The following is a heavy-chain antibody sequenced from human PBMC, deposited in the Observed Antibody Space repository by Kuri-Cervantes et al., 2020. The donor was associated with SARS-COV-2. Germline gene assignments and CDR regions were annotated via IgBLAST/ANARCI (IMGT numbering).Heavy chain of an antibody. CDR2: ISYDGSNK. CDR1: GFTFSSYA. CDR3: ARDQDYYDSNDYFDY. Sequence: GESLKISRASAGFTFSSYAMHWLRQAPGKGLEWVAVISYDGSNKYYEDSVKGRFTISRDNSKNTLYLQMNSLRAEDTAVYYCARDQDYYDSNDYFDYWGQGTLVTVSS. V-gene: IGHV3-30*04. D-gene: IGHD3-22*01. J-gene: IGHJ4*02.